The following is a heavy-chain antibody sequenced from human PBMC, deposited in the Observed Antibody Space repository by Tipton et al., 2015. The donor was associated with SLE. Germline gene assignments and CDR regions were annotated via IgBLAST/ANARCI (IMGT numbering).Heavy chain of an antibody. J-gene: IGHJ6*02. CDR2: VCNSGSA. V-gene: IGHV4-59*08. CDR3: ARQRFRLLSPLDS. Sequence: TLSLTCTVSGASVSSFCWNWIRQSPGKGLEWIGCVCNSGSANYDPSLKSRGTISVDTSRNHFSLELTSVAAADTAVYYCARQRFRLLSPLDSWGQGTTATVSS. CDR1: GASVSSFC. D-gene: IGHD3-16*01.